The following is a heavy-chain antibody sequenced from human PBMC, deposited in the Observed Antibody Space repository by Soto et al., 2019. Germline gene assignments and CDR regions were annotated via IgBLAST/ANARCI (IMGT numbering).Heavy chain of an antibody. CDR1: GGTFSRYA. V-gene: IGHV1-69*13. D-gene: IGHD6-6*01. J-gene: IGHJ6*02. CDR2: IIPIFVTA. Sequence: VKVCCEATGGTFSRYAITWMRQAPGQELEWMGGIIPIFVTANYAQKFQGRVTITADESTSTAYMVLRSLRSEDTAVYYCARDNLYSSSSVMGYYYYGMDVLGQSTTVTVSS. CDR3: ARDNLYSSSSVMGYYYYGMDV.